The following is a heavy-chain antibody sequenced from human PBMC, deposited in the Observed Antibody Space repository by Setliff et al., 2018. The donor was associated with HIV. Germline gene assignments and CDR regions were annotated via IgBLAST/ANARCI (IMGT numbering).Heavy chain of an antibody. J-gene: IGHJ4*02. CDR3: ARDPFLAQGFWSGYYSDY. V-gene: IGHV3-7*01. CDR1: GITFSNAW. D-gene: IGHD3-3*01. Sequence: GGSLRLSCAASGITFSNAWMSWVRQAPGKGLEWVANIKQDGSEKYYADSVRGRFTISRDNSKNTLYLQMNSLRAEDTAVYYCARDPFLAQGFWSGYYSDYWGQGTLVTVSS. CDR2: IKQDGSEK.